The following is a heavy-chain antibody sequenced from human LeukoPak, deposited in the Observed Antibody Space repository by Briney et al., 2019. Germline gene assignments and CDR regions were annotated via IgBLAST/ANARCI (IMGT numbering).Heavy chain of an antibody. CDR3: ARDRSSGWTGVFDY. CDR1: GYTFTSYG. Sequence: GASVKVSCQASGYTFTSYGISWVRQAPGQGLEWMGWISAYNGNTNYAQKLQGRVTMTTDTSTSTAYMELRSLGSDDTAVYYCARDRSSGWTGVFDYWGQGTLVTVSS. J-gene: IGHJ4*02. V-gene: IGHV1-18*01. CDR2: ISAYNGNT. D-gene: IGHD6-19*01.